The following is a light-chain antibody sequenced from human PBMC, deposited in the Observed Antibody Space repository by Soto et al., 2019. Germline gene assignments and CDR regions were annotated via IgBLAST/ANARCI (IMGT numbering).Light chain of an antibody. V-gene: IGKV3-20*01. CDR1: QSVGSSY. Sequence: EIGLTQSPGALSLSRGERATLSCRASQSVGSSYLAWYQQKPGQAPRLLIYGASSRATGIPDRFSGSGSGTDFTLTISRLEPEDFAVYYCQQYGSSPWTFGQGTKVDIK. CDR2: GAS. CDR3: QQYGSSPWT. J-gene: IGKJ1*01.